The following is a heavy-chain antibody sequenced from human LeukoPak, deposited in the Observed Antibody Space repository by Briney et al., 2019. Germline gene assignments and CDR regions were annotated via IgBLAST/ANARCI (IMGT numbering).Heavy chain of an antibody. D-gene: IGHD6-13*01. Sequence: GGSLRLSCAASGFTFSSYWMSWVRQAPGKGLEWVANIKQDGSEKYYVDSAKGRFTISRDSAKNSLYLQMNSLRAEDTAVYYCARDASTLGHYYYYYYMDVWGKGTTVTVSS. J-gene: IGHJ6*03. CDR1: GFTFSSYW. CDR2: IKQDGSEK. V-gene: IGHV3-7*01. CDR3: ARDASTLGHYYYYYYMDV.